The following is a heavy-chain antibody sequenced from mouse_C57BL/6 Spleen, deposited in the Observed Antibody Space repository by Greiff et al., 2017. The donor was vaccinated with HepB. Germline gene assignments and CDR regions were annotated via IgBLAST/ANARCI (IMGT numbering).Heavy chain of an antibody. D-gene: IGHD1-1*01. V-gene: IGHV1-53*01. CDR2: INPSNGGT. CDR1: GYTFTSYW. J-gene: IGHJ4*01. Sequence: QVQLQQPGTELVKPGASVKLSCKASGYTFTSYWMHWVKQRPGQGLEWIGNINPSNGGTNHNEKFKSKATLTVDKSSSTAYMQLSSLTSEDSAVYYCARGSRSYDYAMDYWGQGTSVTVSS. CDR3: ARGSRSYDYAMDY.